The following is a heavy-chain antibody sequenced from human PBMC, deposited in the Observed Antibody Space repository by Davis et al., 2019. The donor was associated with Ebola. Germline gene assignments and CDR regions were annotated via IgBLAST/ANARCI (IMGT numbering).Heavy chain of an antibody. D-gene: IGHD6-19*01. J-gene: IGHJ4*02. CDR2: ISYSTGQT. Sequence: GESLKISCAASGFTFSSYSMNWVRQAPGEGLEWLSYISYSTGQTFYADSVKGRFTISRDNARNSVYLQMNSLRDEDTAVYYCATAGQISGWGEFVDYWGQGTLVTVSS. CDR1: GFTFSSYS. V-gene: IGHV3-48*02. CDR3: ATAGQISGWGEFVDY.